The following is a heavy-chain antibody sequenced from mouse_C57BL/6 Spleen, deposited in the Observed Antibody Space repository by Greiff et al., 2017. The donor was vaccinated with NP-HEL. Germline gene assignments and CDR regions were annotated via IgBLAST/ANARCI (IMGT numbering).Heavy chain of an antibody. Sequence: EVQLQQSGPELVKPGASVKISCKASGYSFTGYYMNWVKQSHEKSLEWIGEINPSTGGTTYNQKFKAKATLTVDKSSSTAYMQLKSLTSEDSAVYYCARGPPAYYSNSGFDYWGQGTTLTVSS. CDR3: ARGPPAYYSNSGFDY. D-gene: IGHD2-5*01. CDR1: GYSFTGYY. J-gene: IGHJ2*01. V-gene: IGHV1-42*01. CDR2: INPSTGGT.